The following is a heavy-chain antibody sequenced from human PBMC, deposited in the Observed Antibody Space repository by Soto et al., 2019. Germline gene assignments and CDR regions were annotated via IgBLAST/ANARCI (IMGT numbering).Heavy chain of an antibody. CDR3: ATDLVAGTTSPCYYYGMDV. CDR2: FDPEDGET. Sequence: ASVKVSCKVSGYTLTELSMHWVRQAPGKGLEWMGGFDPEDGETIYAQKFQGRVTMTEDTSTDTAYMELSSLRSEDTAVYYCATDLVAGTTSPCYYYGMDVWGQGTTVTVSS. J-gene: IGHJ6*02. CDR1: GYTLTELS. V-gene: IGHV1-24*01. D-gene: IGHD1-7*01.